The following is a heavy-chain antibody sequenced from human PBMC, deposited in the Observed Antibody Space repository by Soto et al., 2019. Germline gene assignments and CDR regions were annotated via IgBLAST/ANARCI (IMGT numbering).Heavy chain of an antibody. Sequence: EVQLLQSGGGLVQRGGSLRLSCAASGFTFTSYVMSWVRQAPGKGLEWVAGISGGGTNTFYADSVKGRFTISRDNARNTLILQKDRLRAEDTAIYYCAKDSNKYSSSLRGRYFDSWGQGTLVTVSS. CDR1: GFTFTSYV. V-gene: IGHV3-23*01. J-gene: IGHJ4*02. CDR3: AKDSNKYSSSLRGRYFDS. CDR2: ISGGGTNT. D-gene: IGHD4-4*01.